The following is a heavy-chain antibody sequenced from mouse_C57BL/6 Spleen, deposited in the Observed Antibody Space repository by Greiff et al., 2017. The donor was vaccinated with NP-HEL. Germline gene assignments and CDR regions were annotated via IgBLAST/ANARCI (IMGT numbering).Heavy chain of an antibody. CDR1: GYTFTSYW. D-gene: IGHD2-3*01. Sequence: VQLQQSGAELVMPGASVKLSCKASGYTFTSYWMHWVKQRPGQGLEWIGEIDPSDSYTNYNQKFKGKSTLTVDKSSSTAYMQLSSLTSEDSAVYYCARGDDGYLAWFAYWGQGTLVTVSA. V-gene: IGHV1-69*01. J-gene: IGHJ3*01. CDR2: IDPSDSYT. CDR3: ARGDDGYLAWFAY.